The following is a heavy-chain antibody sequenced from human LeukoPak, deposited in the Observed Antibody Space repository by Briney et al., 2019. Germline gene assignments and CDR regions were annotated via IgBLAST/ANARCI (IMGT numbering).Heavy chain of an antibody. J-gene: IGHJ5*02. D-gene: IGHD1-26*01. Sequence: ASVKVSCKASGYSFTSHYMHWVRQAPGRGLEWLGLINPSGSSTLYAQKFQGRVTMTRDMSTTTDYMELSSLRSEDTAVYYRARDNSVGDVAWWFDPWGQGTLVTVSP. CDR1: GYSFTSHY. CDR3: ARDNSVGDVAWWFDP. V-gene: IGHV1-46*01. CDR2: INPSGSST.